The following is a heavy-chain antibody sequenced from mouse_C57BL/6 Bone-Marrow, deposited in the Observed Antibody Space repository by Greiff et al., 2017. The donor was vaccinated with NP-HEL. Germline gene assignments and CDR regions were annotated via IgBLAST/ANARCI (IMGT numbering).Heavy chain of an antibody. Sequence: VKLMESGSELVKPGASVKMSCKASGYTFTSYWITWVKQRPGQGLEWIGDIYPGSGSTNYNEKFKSKATLTVDTSSSTAYMQLSSLTSEDSAVYYCARWDWYFDVWGTGTTVTVSS. CDR3: ARWDWYFDV. CDR2: IYPGSGST. CDR1: GYTFTSYW. V-gene: IGHV1-55*01. J-gene: IGHJ1*03.